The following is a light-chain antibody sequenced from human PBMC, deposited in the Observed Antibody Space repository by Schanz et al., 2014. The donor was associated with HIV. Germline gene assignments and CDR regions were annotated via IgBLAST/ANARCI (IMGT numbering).Light chain of an antibody. CDR3: SSYTTSSTLV. J-gene: IGLJ2*01. CDR2: DVT. CDR1: SSDVGGYKH. V-gene: IGLV2-14*03. Sequence: QSVLTQPASVSGSPGQSITISCTGTSSDVGGYKHLPWSQQQPGQAPKLLLYDVTYRPSGISNRFSGSKSGYTASLTISGLQADDEADYYCSSYTTSSTLVFGGGTKLTV.